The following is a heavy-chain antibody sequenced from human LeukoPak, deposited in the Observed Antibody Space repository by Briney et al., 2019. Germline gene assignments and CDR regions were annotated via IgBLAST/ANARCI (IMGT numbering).Heavy chain of an antibody. J-gene: IGHJ3*01. D-gene: IGHD3-10*01. CDR3: ATGSPLR. CDR2: INPSGGST. V-gene: IGHV1-46*01. Sequence: ASVKVSCKASGYTFTSYYMHWVRQAPGQGLEWMGIINPSGGSTSYAQKFQGRVTMTEDTSTDTAYMELSSLRSEDTAVYNCATGSPLRWGQGTMVTVSS. CDR1: GYTFTSYY.